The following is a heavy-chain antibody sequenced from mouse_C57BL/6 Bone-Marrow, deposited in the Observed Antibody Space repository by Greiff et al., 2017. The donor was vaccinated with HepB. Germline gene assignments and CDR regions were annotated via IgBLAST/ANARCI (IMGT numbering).Heavy chain of an antibody. Sequence: QVHVKQSGAELARPGASVKMSCKASGYTFTSYTMHWVKQRPGQGLEWIGYINPSSGYTKYNQKFKDKATLTADKSSSTAYMQLSSLTSEDSAVYYCARAYGPSWFAYWGQGTLFTVSA. CDR2: INPSSGYT. CDR1: GYTFTSYT. J-gene: IGHJ3*01. D-gene: IGHD1-1*01. V-gene: IGHV1-4*01. CDR3: ARAYGPSWFAY.